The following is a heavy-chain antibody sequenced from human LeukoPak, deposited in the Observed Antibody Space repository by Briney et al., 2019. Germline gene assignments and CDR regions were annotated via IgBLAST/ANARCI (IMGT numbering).Heavy chain of an antibody. CDR2: ISSGSSRI. CDR3: ARLHGGDWYSDY. J-gene: IGHJ4*02. CDR1: GFIFRNYG. D-gene: IGHD6-19*01. Sequence: GGSLGPSCAASGFIFRNYGMKWVRQAPGKGLEWVSYISSGSSRIEYADSVKGRFTISRDNSENSLYLQMNSLRDEDTAVYYCARLHGGDWYSDYWGQGTLVTVSS. V-gene: IGHV3-48*02.